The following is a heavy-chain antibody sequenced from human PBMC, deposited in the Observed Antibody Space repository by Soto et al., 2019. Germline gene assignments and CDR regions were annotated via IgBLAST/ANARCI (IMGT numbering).Heavy chain of an antibody. V-gene: IGHV3-30-3*01. D-gene: IGHD3-22*01. Sequence: GGSLRLSCAASGFTFSSYAMHWVRQAPGKGLEWVAVISYDGSNKYYADSVKGRFTISRDNSKNTLYLQMNSLRAEDTAVYYCASLGYYDSSGYSQGWFDPWGQGTLVTVSS. CDR3: ASLGYYDSSGYSQGWFDP. CDR1: GFTFSSYA. J-gene: IGHJ5*02. CDR2: ISYDGSNK.